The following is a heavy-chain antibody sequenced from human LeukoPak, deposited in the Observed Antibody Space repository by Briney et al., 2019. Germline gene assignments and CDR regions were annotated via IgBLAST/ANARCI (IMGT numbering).Heavy chain of an antibody. D-gene: IGHD2-2*01. Sequence: GGSLRLSCAASGFTFSSYGMHWVRQAPGKGLEWVAVIWYDGSNKYYADSVKGRFTISRDNSKNTLHLQMNSLRAEDTAVYYCAREGRCSSTSCYDYYYGMDVWGQGTTVTVSS. CDR1: GFTFSSYG. CDR2: IWYDGSNK. V-gene: IGHV3-33*01. J-gene: IGHJ6*02. CDR3: AREGRCSSTSCYDYYYGMDV.